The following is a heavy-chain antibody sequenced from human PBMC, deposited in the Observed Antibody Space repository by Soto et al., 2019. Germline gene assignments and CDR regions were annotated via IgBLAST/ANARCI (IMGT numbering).Heavy chain of an antibody. CDR1: GYTFTSYD. Sequence: GASVKVSCKASGYTFTSYDINWVRQATGQGLEWMGWMNPNSGNTGYAQKFQGRVTMTRNTSISTAYMELSSLRSEDTAVYYCAREAYYYGSGGGNWFDPWGQGTLVTVSS. CDR3: AREAYYYGSGGGNWFDP. J-gene: IGHJ5*02. D-gene: IGHD3-10*01. CDR2: MNPNSGNT. V-gene: IGHV1-8*01.